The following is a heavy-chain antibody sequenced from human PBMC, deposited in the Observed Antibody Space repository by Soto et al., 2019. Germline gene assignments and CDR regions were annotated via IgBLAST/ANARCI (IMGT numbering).Heavy chain of an antibody. CDR3: ARRNDFWSGYYLSWFDP. V-gene: IGHV4-59*08. CDR2: IYYSGST. Sequence: SETMSLTCTVSGGSISSYYLNWIRQPTGKGLEWIGYIYYSGSTNYNPSLKSRVTISVDTSKNQFSLKLSSVTAADTAVYYCARRNDFWSGYYLSWFDPWGQGTLVTVSS. J-gene: IGHJ5*02. CDR1: GGSISSYY. D-gene: IGHD3-3*01.